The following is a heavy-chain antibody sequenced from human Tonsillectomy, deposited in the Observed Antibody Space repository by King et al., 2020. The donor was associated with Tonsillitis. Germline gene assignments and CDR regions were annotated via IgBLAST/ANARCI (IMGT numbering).Heavy chain of an antibody. D-gene: IGHD3-10*01. CDR2: IYYSGST. J-gene: IGHJ4*02. CDR3: ARGGGVRGVNPFDY. V-gene: IGHV4-59*01. CDR1: GGSISSYY. Sequence: QLQESGPGLVKPSETLSLTCTVSGGSISSYYWSWIRQPPGKGLEWIGYIYYSGSTNYNPSLKSRVTISVDTSKNQFSLKLSSVTAADTAVYYCARGGGVRGVNPFDYWGQGTLVTVSS.